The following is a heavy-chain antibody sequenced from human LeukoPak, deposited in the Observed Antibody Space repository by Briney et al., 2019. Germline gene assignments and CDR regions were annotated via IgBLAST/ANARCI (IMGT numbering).Heavy chain of an antibody. Sequence: PGGSLRLSCVVSGFSLSSHGMHWVRQAPGKGLEDVSAISSNGISTFYANSVKGRFTVSRDDSKNTVYLQMGSLRAEDMAVYYCARDRVAVAGTPIDFWGQGTLVTVSS. CDR2: ISSNGIST. J-gene: IGHJ4*02. CDR3: ARDRVAVAGTPIDF. V-gene: IGHV3-64*01. D-gene: IGHD6-19*01. CDR1: GFSLSSHG.